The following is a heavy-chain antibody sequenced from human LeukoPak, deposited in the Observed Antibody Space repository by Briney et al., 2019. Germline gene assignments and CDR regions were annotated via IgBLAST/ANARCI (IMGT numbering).Heavy chain of an antibody. Sequence: PGGSLRLSCAASGFTFSTYAMSWVRQAPGKGLEWVSAISGSGGTTYYADSVKGRFTISRDNSKNTLYVQMNSLRAEDTAVYYCAKAGGSGSYYKPLDYWGQGTLVTVSS. V-gene: IGHV3-23*01. CDR1: GFTFSTYA. CDR2: ISGSGGTT. CDR3: AKAGGSGSYYKPLDY. D-gene: IGHD3-10*01. J-gene: IGHJ4*02.